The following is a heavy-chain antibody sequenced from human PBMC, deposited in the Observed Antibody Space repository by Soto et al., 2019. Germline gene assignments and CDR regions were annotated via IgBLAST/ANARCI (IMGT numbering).Heavy chain of an antibody. D-gene: IGHD4-17*01. CDR2: MYYSGST. J-gene: IGHJ4*02. Sequence: QAQLQESGPGLVRPSQTLSLTCTVSGASISSDGYYWGWIRQHPGKGLEYIAYMYYSGSTYYNPSLKSRFTMSVDASKNQFSLKLSSVTAAVTAVYYCARSRQTVTSRFDFWGQGALVTVSS. CDR3: ARSRQTVTSRFDF. CDR1: GASISSDGYY. V-gene: IGHV4-31*03.